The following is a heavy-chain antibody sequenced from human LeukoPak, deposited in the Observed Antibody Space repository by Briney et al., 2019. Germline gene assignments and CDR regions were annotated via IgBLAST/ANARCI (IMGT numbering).Heavy chain of an antibody. CDR2: IDQSGGRN. Sequence: PGGSLRLSCAASGFTLSRFWMNWVRQAPGRGREWVANIDQSGGRNNYVDSVKGRFTISRDNAKNSLFLEMSSLRADDTAVYFCARDVEGGTFDIWGQGTTVTVSS. D-gene: IGHD3-16*01. V-gene: IGHV3-7*05. CDR3: ARDVEGGTFDI. J-gene: IGHJ3*02. CDR1: GFTLSRFW.